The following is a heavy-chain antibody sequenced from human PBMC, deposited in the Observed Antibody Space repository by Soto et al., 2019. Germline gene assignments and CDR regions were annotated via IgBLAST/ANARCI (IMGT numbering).Heavy chain of an antibody. J-gene: IGHJ4*02. D-gene: IGHD3-16*01. V-gene: IGHV3-23*01. CDR3: AKDLFGGQSDY. CDR1: GFTFSSYA. CDR2: ITASDGRT. Sequence: GGSLRLSCAASGFTFSSYAMSWVRQAPGKGLEWVSGITASDGRTYYADSVKGRFTISRDNSKNTLYLQMNSLRVEDTAIYYCAKDLFGGQSDYWAQGTQVTGSS.